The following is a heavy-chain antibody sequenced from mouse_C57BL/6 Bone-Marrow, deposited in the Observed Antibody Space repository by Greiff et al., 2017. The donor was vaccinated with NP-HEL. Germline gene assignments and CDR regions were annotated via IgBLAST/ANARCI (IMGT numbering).Heavy chain of an antibody. CDR3: ARDLYYYGSSYDYAMDY. Sequence: VQLQQSGAELVMPGASVKLSCKASGYTFTSYWMHWVKQRPGQGLEWIGEIDPSDSYTNYNQKFKGKSTLTVDKSSSTAYMQLSSLTSEDSAVYYCARDLYYYGSSYDYAMDYWGQGTSVTVSS. CDR1: GYTFTSYW. V-gene: IGHV1-69*01. J-gene: IGHJ4*01. CDR2: IDPSDSYT. D-gene: IGHD1-1*01.